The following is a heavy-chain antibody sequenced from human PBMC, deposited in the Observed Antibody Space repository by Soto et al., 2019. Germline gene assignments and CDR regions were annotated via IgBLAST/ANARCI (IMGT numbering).Heavy chain of an antibody. V-gene: IGHV4-59*01. CDR1: GGSMSRYY. Sequence: QVLLQESGPGLVKPSETLSLTCSFSGGSMSRYYWTWIRQPPGKGLEWIGNIHQTGHTNYNASLKSRGTISIETSKSDFSLHLPSVTAADTAVYYCARDVRPPGLAYFDLWGRGTLVTVSS. J-gene: IGHJ2*01. CDR3: ARDVRPPGLAYFDL. D-gene: IGHD2-8*01. CDR2: IHQTGHT.